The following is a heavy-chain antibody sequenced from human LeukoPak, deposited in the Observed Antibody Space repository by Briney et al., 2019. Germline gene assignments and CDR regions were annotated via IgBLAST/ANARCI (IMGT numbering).Heavy chain of an antibody. CDR3: ARRGYYGSGAYDT. CDR1: GGPLNSYY. D-gene: IGHD3-10*01. J-gene: IGHJ3*01. Sequence: SETLSLTCTVSGGPLNSYYWGWIREPPGKGLEGIGNVYHSGSAIYNPSLESRVTISVDRSKHQFSLNLSPVTAADTAVYYCARRGYYGSGAYDTWGQGTMFIVSS. V-gene: IGHV4-59*08. CDR2: VYHSGSA.